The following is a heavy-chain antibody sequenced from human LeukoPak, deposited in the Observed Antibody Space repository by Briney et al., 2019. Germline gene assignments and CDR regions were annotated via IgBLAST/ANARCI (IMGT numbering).Heavy chain of an antibody. CDR3: ARAGGGSGGSLPYYYYYYMDV. J-gene: IGHJ6*03. Sequence: PSETLSLTCAVYGGSFSGYYWSWIRQTPGKGLEWIGEINHSGSTNYNPSLKSRVTISVDTSKNQFSLKLSSVTAADAAVYYCARAGGGSGGSLPYYYYYYMDVWGKGTTVTVSS. V-gene: IGHV4-34*01. D-gene: IGHD2-15*01. CDR1: GGSFSGYY. CDR2: INHSGST.